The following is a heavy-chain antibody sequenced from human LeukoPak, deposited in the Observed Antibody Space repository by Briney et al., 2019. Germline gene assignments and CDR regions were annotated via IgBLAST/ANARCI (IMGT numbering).Heavy chain of an antibody. CDR2: IIPIFGTA. J-gene: IGHJ4*02. Sequence: ASVKVSCKASGCTFSSYAISWVRQAPGQGLEWMGGIIPIFGTANYAQKFQGRVTITTYESTSTAYMELRSLRSEDTAVYYCAAQMRRLLGGRDYWGQGSLVTVSS. V-gene: IGHV1-69*05. CDR3: AAQMRRLLGGRDY. D-gene: IGHD3-16*01. CDR1: GCTFSSYA.